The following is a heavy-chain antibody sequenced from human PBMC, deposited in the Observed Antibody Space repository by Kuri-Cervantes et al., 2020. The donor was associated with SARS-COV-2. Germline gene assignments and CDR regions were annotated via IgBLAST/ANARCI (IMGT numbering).Heavy chain of an antibody. CDR3: VKDYYGSGINWIFDS. CDR1: GFTFSIYA. CDR2: ISGSGATT. Sequence: GGSLRLSCAPSGFTFSIYAMNWVRQGPRKGLEWVSGISGSGATTYYADSGKGRFTISRDNSKNTLYLQMDSLRADDTAVYYCVKDYYGSGINWIFDSWGQGALVTVSS. J-gene: IGHJ4*02. D-gene: IGHD3-10*01. V-gene: IGHV3-23*01.